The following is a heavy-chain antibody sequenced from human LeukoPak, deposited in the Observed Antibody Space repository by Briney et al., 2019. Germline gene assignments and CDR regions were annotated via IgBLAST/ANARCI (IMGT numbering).Heavy chain of an antibody. Sequence: PSETLSLTCTVSGGSISSSSYYWGWIRQPPGKGLEWIGSIYYSGSTYYNPSLKSRVTISVDTSKNQFSLKLSSVTAADTAVYYCARHEIVVVPAAIPYNWFDPWGQGTLVTVSS. V-gene: IGHV4-39*01. CDR1: GGSISSSSYY. CDR2: IYYSGST. J-gene: IGHJ5*02. D-gene: IGHD2-2*02. CDR3: ARHEIVVVPAAIPYNWFDP.